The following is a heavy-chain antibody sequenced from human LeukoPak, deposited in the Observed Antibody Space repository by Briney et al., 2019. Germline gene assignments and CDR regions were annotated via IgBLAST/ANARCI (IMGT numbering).Heavy chain of an antibody. Sequence: PGGSLRLSCAASGFTFSSYETNWVRQAPGKGLEWVSSISRGGSPIYYADSVKGRFTTSRDNAKKSVFLQMNSLRTEDTALYYCARGLMGGYPHFDYWGQGTLVTVSS. CDR3: ARGLMGGYPHFDY. V-gene: IGHV3-48*03. D-gene: IGHD3-22*01. J-gene: IGHJ4*02. CDR1: GFTFSSYE. CDR2: ISRGGSPI.